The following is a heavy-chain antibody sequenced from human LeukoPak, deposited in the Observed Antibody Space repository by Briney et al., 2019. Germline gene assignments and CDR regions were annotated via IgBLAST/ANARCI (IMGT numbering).Heavy chain of an antibody. J-gene: IGHJ4*02. CDR1: GFSFGTYA. CDR2: ILYDGSLE. V-gene: IGHV3-30*04. Sequence: PGKSLRLSCAASGFSFGTYAMHWVRQAPGKGLEWVALILYDGSLENTADSVRGRFIISRDNSKNTLFLQMNSLRIEDTAVYYCARGAILGGYNLIDDWGQGTLFTVSS. CDR3: ARGAILGGYNLIDD. D-gene: IGHD1-26*01.